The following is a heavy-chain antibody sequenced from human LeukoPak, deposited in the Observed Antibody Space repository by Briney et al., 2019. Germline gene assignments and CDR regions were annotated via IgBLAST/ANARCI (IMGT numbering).Heavy chain of an antibody. V-gene: IGHV3-30*01. Sequence: PGGSLRLSCAASGFTFSSYAMHWVRQAPGKGIEWAAVISYDGSNKFYADSVKGRFTISRDNSKNTLFLQMNSLRAEDTAVYYCARDRSQRAYSYGPDGEWGQGTLVTVYS. J-gene: IGHJ4*02. CDR2: ISYDGSNK. CDR1: GFTFSSYA. CDR3: ARDRSQRAYSYGPDGE. D-gene: IGHD5-18*01.